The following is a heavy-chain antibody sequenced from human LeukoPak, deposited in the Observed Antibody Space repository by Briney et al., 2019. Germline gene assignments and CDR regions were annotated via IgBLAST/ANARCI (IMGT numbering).Heavy chain of an antibody. V-gene: IGHV4-39*01. D-gene: IGHD5-12*01. Sequence: SETLSLTCTVSGGSVSSSSYYWGWIRQSPGKGLEWIAIIYYSGSSYYDPSLKSRVTISMDTSNNQFSLKLRSVSAADTAVYYCARHDLVGATTTDYWGPGILVTVSP. J-gene: IGHJ4*02. CDR3: ARHDLVGATTTDY. CDR1: GGSVSSSSYY. CDR2: IYYSGSS.